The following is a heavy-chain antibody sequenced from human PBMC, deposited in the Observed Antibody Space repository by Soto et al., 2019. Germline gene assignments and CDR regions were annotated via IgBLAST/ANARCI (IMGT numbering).Heavy chain of an antibody. CDR3: ATPIGNRWLDS. CDR1: GDSVSSNDAT. CDR2: TYYRSRWQS. D-gene: IGHD1-26*01. Sequence: QVQLQQSGPGLVKPSQTLSLTCAISGDSVSSNDATWDWIRQSPSRGLEWLGRTYYRSRWQSDFAGFVKSGTRLHPDTSNNHVPLQLNLVSPDDPAVYYCATPIGNRWLDSWGQGTLVTVSS. V-gene: IGHV6-1*01. J-gene: IGHJ5*01.